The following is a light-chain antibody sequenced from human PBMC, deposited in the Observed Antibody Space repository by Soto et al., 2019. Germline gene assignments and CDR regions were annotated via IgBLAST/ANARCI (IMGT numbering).Light chain of an antibody. J-gene: IGKJ1*01. CDR2: GAS. Sequence: EIVLTQSPGTLSLSPGARATLSCRASQSVSSSYLAWYQRKPGQAPRLLIYGASSRATGIPDRFSGSGSGTDFYLTISRLEPEDFAMYYCQHYGSSPRTFGQGTKVEI. CDR1: QSVSSSY. CDR3: QHYGSSPRT. V-gene: IGKV3-20*01.